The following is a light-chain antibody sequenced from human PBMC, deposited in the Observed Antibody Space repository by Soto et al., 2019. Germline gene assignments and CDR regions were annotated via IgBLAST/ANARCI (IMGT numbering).Light chain of an antibody. CDR2: DVS. Sequence: QSALTQPASVSGSPGQSITISFTGTSSDIGGYNYVSWYQQHPGKAPKLMIYDVSNRPSGVSNRFSGSKSGNTASLTISGLQAEDEADYYCSSQAVSSTLVFGGGTKLPVL. J-gene: IGLJ3*02. CDR1: SSDIGGYNY. CDR3: SSQAVSSTLV. V-gene: IGLV2-14*01.